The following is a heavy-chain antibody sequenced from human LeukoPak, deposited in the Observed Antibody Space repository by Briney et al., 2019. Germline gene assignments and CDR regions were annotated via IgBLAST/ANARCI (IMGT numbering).Heavy chain of an antibody. V-gene: IGHV4-34*01. CDR1: GGSFSGYY. CDR3: ATSYSSGWYAGYYYYMDV. D-gene: IGHD6-19*01. J-gene: IGHJ6*03. Sequence: SETLSLTCAVYGGSFSGYYWSSIRQPPGKGLEWIGEINHSGSTNYNPSLKSRVTISVDTSKNQFSLKLSSVTAADTAVYYCATSYSSGWYAGYYYYMDVWGKGTTVTVSS. CDR2: INHSGST.